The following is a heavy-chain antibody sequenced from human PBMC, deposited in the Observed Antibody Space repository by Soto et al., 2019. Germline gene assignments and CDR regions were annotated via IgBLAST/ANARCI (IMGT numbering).Heavy chain of an antibody. CDR3: ARDTTPSL. J-gene: IGHJ4*02. CDR2: VYYSGST. Sequence: SETLSLTCTVSGASISSYYWSWIRQPPGKGLEWIGYVYYSGSTNYNPSLKSRVTISVDTSKNQFSLKLSSVTAADTAMYYCARDTTPSLWGQGTLVTVYS. D-gene: IGHD1-1*01. V-gene: IGHV4-59*01. CDR1: GASISSYY.